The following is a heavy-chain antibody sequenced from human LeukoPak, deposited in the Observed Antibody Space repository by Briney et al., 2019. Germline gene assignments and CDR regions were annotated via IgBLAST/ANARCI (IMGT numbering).Heavy chain of an antibody. D-gene: IGHD3-9*01. V-gene: IGHV3-30-3*01. J-gene: IGHJ6*02. CDR2: ISYDGSNK. Sequence: SCKASGGTFSSYAMHWVRQAPGKGLEWVAVISYDGSNKYYADSVKGRFTISRDNSKNTLYLQMNSLRAEDTAVYYCARDWLDYDILTYYGMDVWGQGTTVTVSS. CDR3: ARDWLDYDILTYYGMDV. CDR1: GGTFSSYA.